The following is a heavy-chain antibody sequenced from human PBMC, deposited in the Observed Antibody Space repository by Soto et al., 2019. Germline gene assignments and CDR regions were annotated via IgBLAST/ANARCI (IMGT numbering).Heavy chain of an antibody. Sequence: QVQLVESGGGVGQPGRSLRLSCEASGFTFSYGFHWVRQAPGKGLEWVAVIWWDGSNKFYADSVKGRFTISRDNSKKTLYLQMNSLRAEDTAVYYCAREGYCSGGGCYSGVDVWGQGTRVTVSS. J-gene: IGHJ6*02. CDR2: IWWDGSNK. CDR3: AREGYCSGGGCYSGVDV. V-gene: IGHV3-33*01. CDR1: GFTFSYG. D-gene: IGHD2-15*01.